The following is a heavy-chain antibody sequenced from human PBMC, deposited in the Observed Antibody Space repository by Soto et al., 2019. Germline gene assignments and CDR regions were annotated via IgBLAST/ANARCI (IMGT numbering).Heavy chain of an antibody. V-gene: IGHV4-39*01. CDR1: GGSISSSSYY. CDR3: ARQGRGYSRSWYWFDP. CDR2: IYYSGST. J-gene: IGHJ5*02. Sequence: QLQLQESGPGLVKPSETLSLTCTVSGGSISSSSYYWGWIRQPPGKGLEWIGSIYYSGSTHYNPSLKSRVPLAVDTPKTQLPLTLSSVTAADTAVYYCARQGRGYSRSWYWFDPWGQGTLVTVSS. D-gene: IGHD6-13*01.